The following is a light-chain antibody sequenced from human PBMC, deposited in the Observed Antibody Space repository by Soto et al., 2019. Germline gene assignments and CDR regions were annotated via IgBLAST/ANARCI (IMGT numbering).Light chain of an antibody. CDR2: DVS. CDR3: TSYTSSSTVL. Sequence: QSALTQPASVSGSPGQSITISCTGTSSDVGGYNYVSWYQQHPGKAPKLMIHDVSNRPSGISNRFSGSKSGNTASLTIFGLQAEDEADYYCTSYTSSSTVLFGGGTKLTVL. CDR1: SSDVGGYNY. J-gene: IGLJ3*02. V-gene: IGLV2-14*01.